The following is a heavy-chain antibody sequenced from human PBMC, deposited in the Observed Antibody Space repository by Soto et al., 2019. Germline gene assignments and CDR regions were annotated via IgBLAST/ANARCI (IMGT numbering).Heavy chain of an antibody. V-gene: IGHV3-33*01. Sequence: QVQLVESGGGVVQPGRSLRLSCAASGFTFSSYGMHWVRQAPGKGLEWVAVIWYDGRNKYYADSVKGRFTISRDNFKNTQCLHRHSLRAEGTAVYYCGRDRVDSSGPFVYWGQGTLVTVSS. D-gene: IGHD3-22*01. CDR2: IWYDGRNK. J-gene: IGHJ4*02. CDR3: GRDRVDSSGPFVY. CDR1: GFTFSSYG.